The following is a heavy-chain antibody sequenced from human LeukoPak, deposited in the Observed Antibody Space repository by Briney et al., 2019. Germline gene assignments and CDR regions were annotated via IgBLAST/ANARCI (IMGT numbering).Heavy chain of an antibody. CDR3: AKATAYLL. Sequence: RGSLRLSCAASRFTFSTYAMSWVRQDPGRGLELVSTISNSDGSTYYADSVKGRCTISRGNSEHTLYLQMNSLRADEQAVHYFAKATAYLLWGQKSLVTVSS. CDR2: ISNSDGST. J-gene: IGHJ4*02. CDR1: RFTFSTYA. V-gene: IGHV3-23*01. D-gene: IGHD1-14*01.